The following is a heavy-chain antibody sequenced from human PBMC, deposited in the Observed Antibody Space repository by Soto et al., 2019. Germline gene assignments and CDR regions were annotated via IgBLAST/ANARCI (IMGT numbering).Heavy chain of an antibody. V-gene: IGHV3-15*01. D-gene: IGHD2-2*01. CDR2: IKSKTDGGTT. CDR3: TTVGYCSSTSCPPAPYYYYGMDV. CDR1: GFTFSNAW. Sequence: GESLKISCAASGFTFSNAWMSWVRQAPGKGLEWVGRIKSKTDGGTTDYAAPVKGRFTISRDDSKNTLYLQMNSLKTEDTAVYYCTTVGYCSSTSCPPAPYYYYGMDVWGQGTTVTVSS. J-gene: IGHJ6*02.